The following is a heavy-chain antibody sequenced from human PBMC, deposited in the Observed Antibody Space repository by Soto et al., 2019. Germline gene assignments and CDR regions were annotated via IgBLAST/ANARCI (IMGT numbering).Heavy chain of an antibody. CDR3: AREDSTEEGMDV. D-gene: IGHD4-17*01. V-gene: IGHV4-31*03. CDR2: IYYSGST. Sequence: SETLSLTCTASGGSISSVNYFWSGIRQHPGKGLEWIGYIYYSGSTYYNPSLKSRVTISVDTSKNQFSLKLRSVTAADTAVYYCAREDSTEEGMDVWGQGTTVTVSS. J-gene: IGHJ6*02. CDR1: GGSISSVNYF.